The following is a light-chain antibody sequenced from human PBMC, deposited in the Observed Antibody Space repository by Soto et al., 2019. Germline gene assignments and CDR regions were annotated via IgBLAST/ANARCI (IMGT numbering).Light chain of an antibody. CDR3: CSYAGSYTYV. Sequence: QSALTQPRSVSGSPGQSVTISCTGTSSDVGGYNYVSWYQQHPGKAPKLMIYDVSKRPSGVPDRFSGYKSGNTASLTISGLQAEDEGDYYCCSYAGSYTYVFGTGTKVTVL. CDR1: SSDVGGYNY. J-gene: IGLJ1*01. V-gene: IGLV2-11*01. CDR2: DVS.